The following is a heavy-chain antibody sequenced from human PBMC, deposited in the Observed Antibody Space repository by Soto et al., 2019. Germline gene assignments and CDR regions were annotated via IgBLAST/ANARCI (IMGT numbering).Heavy chain of an antibody. J-gene: IGHJ4*01. Sequence: QLQLQESGPGLVRPSGTLSLTCAVSGGFTSTNNWWSWVRQPPGKGLEWIGDAYHSGSTKYNPSPKTRVSISVDKSKNQISLKLTSATAADTAGYYVARSPPSSYYGGSGTFDYWGHGTLVTVSS. CDR2: AYHSGST. CDR1: GGFTSTNNW. V-gene: IGHV4-4*02. CDR3: ARSPPSSYYGGSGTFDY. D-gene: IGHD3-10*01.